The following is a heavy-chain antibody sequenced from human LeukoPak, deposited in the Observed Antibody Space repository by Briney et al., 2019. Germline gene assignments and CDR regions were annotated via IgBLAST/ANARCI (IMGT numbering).Heavy chain of an antibody. D-gene: IGHD6-13*01. CDR1: GYTFTSYA. CDR3: ARLNKGSSSWYWGYNWFDP. CDR2: INAGNGNT. V-gene: IGHV1-3*01. Sequence: ASVKVSCKASGYTFTSYAMHWVRQAPGQRLEWMGWINAGNGNTKYSQKFQGRVTITRDTSASTAYMELSSLGSEDTAVYYCARLNKGSSSWYWGYNWFDPWGQGTLVTVSS. J-gene: IGHJ5*02.